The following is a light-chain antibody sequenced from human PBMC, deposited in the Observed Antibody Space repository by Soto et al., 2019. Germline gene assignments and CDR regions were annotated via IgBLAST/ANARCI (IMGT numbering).Light chain of an antibody. CDR2: GAS. Sequence: PGERATLSCGASQSVTNHFLAWYQQKPGQAPWLLIYGASSRATGVPGRFSGSGSGTDFTLTISRLEHGDFAVYYCQQYGTPLFTFGPGTKVDIK. CDR1: QSVTNHF. J-gene: IGKJ3*01. CDR3: QQYGTPLFT. V-gene: IGKV3-20*01.